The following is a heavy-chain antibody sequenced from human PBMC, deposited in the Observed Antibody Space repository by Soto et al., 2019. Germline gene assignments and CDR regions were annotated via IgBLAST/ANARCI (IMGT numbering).Heavy chain of an antibody. CDR2: ISGSGGST. CDR1: GFTFNTYA. Sequence: WGSLRLSCAASGFTFNTYAIIFCRQPPGEGLDWVSTISGSGGSTYHADSVKGRFTVSRDNSKNTLSLQMNSLRADDTAVYYCAKSRGTYGYDLDFWGQGTLVTVSS. V-gene: IGHV3-23*01. D-gene: IGHD5-12*01. J-gene: IGHJ4*02. CDR3: AKSRGTYGYDLDF.